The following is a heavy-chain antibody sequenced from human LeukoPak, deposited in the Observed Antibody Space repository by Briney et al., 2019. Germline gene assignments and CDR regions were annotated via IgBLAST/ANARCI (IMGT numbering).Heavy chain of an antibody. J-gene: IGHJ4*02. CDR1: GGSISSYY. V-gene: IGHV4-4*07. D-gene: IGHD6-19*01. CDR3: ASEGVSSGWSRFDY. Sequence: SETLSLTCTVSGGSISSYYWSWIRQPPGKGLEWIGRIYTSGSTNYNPSLKSRVTMSVDTSKNQFSLKLSSVTAADTAVYYCASEGVSSGWSRFDYWGQGTLVTVSS. CDR2: IYTSGST.